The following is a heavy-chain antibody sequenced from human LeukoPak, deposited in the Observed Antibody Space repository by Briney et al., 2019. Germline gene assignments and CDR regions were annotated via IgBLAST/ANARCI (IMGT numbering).Heavy chain of an antibody. Sequence: SETLSLTCAVYGGSFSGDYWSWIRQPPGKGLEWIGEINHSGSTNYNPSLKSRVTISVDTSKNQFSLKLSSVTAADTAVYYCARYATKLRAFDIWGQGTMVTVSS. CDR3: ARYATKLRAFDI. J-gene: IGHJ3*02. CDR2: INHSGST. V-gene: IGHV4-34*01. CDR1: GGSFSGDY. D-gene: IGHD3-16*01.